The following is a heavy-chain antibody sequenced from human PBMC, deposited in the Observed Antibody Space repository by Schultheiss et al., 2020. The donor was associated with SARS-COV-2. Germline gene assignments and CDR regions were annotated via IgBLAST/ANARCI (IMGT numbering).Heavy chain of an antibody. J-gene: IGHJ6*02. CDR3: ARDLRFLEWPSYFYYGMDV. CDR1: GFTFSSYW. D-gene: IGHD3-3*01. CDR2: IRYDGSNK. V-gene: IGHV3-30*02. Sequence: GGSLRLSCAASGFTFSSYWMSWVRQAPGKGLEWVAFIRYDGSNKYYADSVKGRFTISRDNSKNTLYLQMNSLRAEDTAVYYCARDLRFLEWPSYFYYGMDVWGQGTTVTVSS.